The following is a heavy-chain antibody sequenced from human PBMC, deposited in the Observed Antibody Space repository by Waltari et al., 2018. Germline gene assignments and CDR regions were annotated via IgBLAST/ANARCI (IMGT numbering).Heavy chain of an antibody. Sequence: QLQLQQSGPGLLRPSETLSLTFSVSVVSITTNPHSLGWIRQPPGRGLEWIGTISYNGATYSSPSLRSRVTIFRDTSKNQLSLKLGSVTAADTAFYYCATYIGASLGTAAFDVWGQGTMVTVSS. J-gene: IGHJ3*01. CDR1: VVSITTNPHS. D-gene: IGHD5-12*01. CDR2: ISYNGAT. CDR3: ATYIGASLGTAAFDV. V-gene: IGHV4-39*01.